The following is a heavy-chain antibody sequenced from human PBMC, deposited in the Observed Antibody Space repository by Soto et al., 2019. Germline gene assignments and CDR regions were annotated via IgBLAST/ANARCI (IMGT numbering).Heavy chain of an antibody. D-gene: IGHD1-26*01. CDR3: ARDLSGGNFYYHGLDV. V-gene: IGHV3-21*01. Sequence: EVQLVESGGGLVKPGGSLRLSCAVSGFTFSDFDMTWVRQAPGKGLEWVSSITINSVYVYYADSLKGRFTISRDNAKSSLYLQMNSLRADDTAVYYCARDLSGGNFYYHGLDVWGQGTTVTVSS. J-gene: IGHJ6*02. CDR2: ITINSVYV. CDR1: GFTFSDFD.